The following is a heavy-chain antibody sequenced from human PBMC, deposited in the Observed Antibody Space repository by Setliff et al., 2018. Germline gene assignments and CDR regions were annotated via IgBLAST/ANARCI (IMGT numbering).Heavy chain of an antibody. CDR1: GASISSYY. CDR2: IYTSGGT. D-gene: IGHD6-25*01. V-gene: IGHV4-4*08. CDR3: ARGVSGVSWTPRY. J-gene: IGHJ4*02. Sequence: LSLTCTVSGASISSYYWSWIRQPPGKGLEWIGYIYTSGGTNYSPSLKSRVTISVDMTENQFSLILRSVVAADTAVYYCARGVSGVSWTPRYWGRGTLVTVSS.